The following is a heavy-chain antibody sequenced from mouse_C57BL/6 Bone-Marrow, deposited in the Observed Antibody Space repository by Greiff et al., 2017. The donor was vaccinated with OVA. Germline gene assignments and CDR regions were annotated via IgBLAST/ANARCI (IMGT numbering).Heavy chain of an antibody. Sequence: EVQLQQSGAELVRPGASVKLSCTASGFNIKDDYMPWVQQRPEQGLEWIGWIDPESGDTDSASKFQGQAPITADTSSNTAYRQLSSRTSEDTAVDYCTSYGNFDYWGQGTTLTVSS. V-gene: IGHV14-4*01. CDR3: TSYGNFDY. CDR2: IDPESGDT. J-gene: IGHJ2*01. CDR1: GFNIKDDY. D-gene: IGHD2-1*01.